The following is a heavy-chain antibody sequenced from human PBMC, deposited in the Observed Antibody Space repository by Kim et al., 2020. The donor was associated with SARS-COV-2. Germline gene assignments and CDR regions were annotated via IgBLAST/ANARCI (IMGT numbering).Heavy chain of an antibody. CDR2: IIPILGIA. CDR1: GGTFSSYA. J-gene: IGHJ6*02. D-gene: IGHD5-12*01. V-gene: IGHV1-69*04. Sequence: VKVSCKASGGTFSSYAISWVRQAPGQGLEWMGRIIPILGIANYAQKFQGRVTITADKSTSTAYMELSSLRSEDTAVYYCARLWIVATWKNADYYGMDVWGQGTTVTVSS. CDR3: ARLWIVATWKNADYYGMDV.